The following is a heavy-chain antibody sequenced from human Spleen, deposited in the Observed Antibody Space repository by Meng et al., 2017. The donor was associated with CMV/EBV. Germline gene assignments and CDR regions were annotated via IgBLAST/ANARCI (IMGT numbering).Heavy chain of an antibody. J-gene: IGHJ3*01. V-gene: IGHV3-30*02. CDR3: AKVRTGYVDAFDV. CDR2: MRSYGSEK. Sequence: GESLKISWVSSGFTFSSFGMHWVREAAGKGLEWVAFMRSYGSEKYYIDSVKGRFAISRDNSKNRLYLQMNSLRLEDTDVYYCAKVRTGYVDAFDVWGQGTMVTVSS. CDR1: GFTFSSFG. D-gene: IGHD3/OR15-3a*01.